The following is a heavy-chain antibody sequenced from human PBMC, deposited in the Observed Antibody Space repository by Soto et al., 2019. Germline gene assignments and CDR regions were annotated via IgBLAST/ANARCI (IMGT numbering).Heavy chain of an antibody. Sequence: EVQLLESGGGLVHPGGSLRLSCAASGFIFSDYAMNLVRQAPGKELEWVSGVSGSGGSKHYADSVKGSFSVSRDNPRNTPYLQMDSLRAEDAAIYYCAEASRRISFLPDDFWGQGTVVTVSS. J-gene: IGHJ4*02. CDR3: AEASRRISFLPDDF. V-gene: IGHV3-23*01. D-gene: IGHD3-3*01. CDR2: VSGSGGSK. CDR1: GFIFSDYA.